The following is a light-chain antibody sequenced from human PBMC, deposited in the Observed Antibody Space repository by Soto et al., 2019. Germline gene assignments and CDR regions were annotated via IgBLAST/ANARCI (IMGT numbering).Light chain of an antibody. CDR3: QQYNNWPPRT. J-gene: IGKJ1*01. V-gene: IGKV3-20*01. CDR1: QSVSSSY. CDR2: GAS. Sequence: EIVLTQSPGTLSLSPGERATLSCRASQSVSSSYLAWYQQKVGQAPRLLIFGASSRATGIPDRFGGSGSGTDFTLTISSLQSEDFAVYYCQQYNNWPPRTFGQGTKVDIK.